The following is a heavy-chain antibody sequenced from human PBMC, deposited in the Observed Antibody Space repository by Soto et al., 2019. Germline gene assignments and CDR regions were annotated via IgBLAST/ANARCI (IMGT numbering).Heavy chain of an antibody. CDR1: GFTFRGYA. J-gene: IGHJ3*01. CDR3: AKDSGLPVFGGLIHALDF. Sequence: GGSLRLSCAASGFTFRGYAMSWGCQAPGKGLEWVSNISGNLDNACYADSIKGRFTIATDTSNNTNYLQMNSLRAEDTAVYFCAKDSGLPVFGGLIHALDFWGQGTLVTVSS. CDR2: ISGNLDNA. D-gene: IGHD3-3*01. V-gene: IGHV3-23*01.